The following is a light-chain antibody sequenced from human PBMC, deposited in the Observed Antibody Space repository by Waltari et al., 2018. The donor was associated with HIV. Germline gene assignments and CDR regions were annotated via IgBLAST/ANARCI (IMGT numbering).Light chain of an antibody. CDR2: DVN. J-gene: IGLJ3*02. CDR3: CSYAGSFWV. CDR1: SSDVGFYNY. V-gene: IGLV2-11*01. Sequence: QSALTQPRSVSGSPGQSVPIACTGASSDVGFYNYVDGYQQHPGKAPKLMIYDVNKRPSGVPDRFSCSKSGNTASLTISGLQAEDEADYYCCSYAGSFWVFGGGTKLTVL.